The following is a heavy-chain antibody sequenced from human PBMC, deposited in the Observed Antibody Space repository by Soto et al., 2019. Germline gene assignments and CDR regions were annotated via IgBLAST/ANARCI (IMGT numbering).Heavy chain of an antibody. CDR1: GYTFTSYA. V-gene: IGHV1-3*01. CDR3: ARERRRDDSNTFDALDV. J-gene: IGHJ3*01. CDR2: INAGNGNT. D-gene: IGHD3-22*01. Sequence: ASVKVSCKASGYTFTSYAMHWVRQAPGQRLKWMGWINAGNGNTKYSQKFQGRVAISADKSTSTAYMELSSLKSDDTAIYFCARERRRDDSNTFDALDVWGQGTMVTVSS.